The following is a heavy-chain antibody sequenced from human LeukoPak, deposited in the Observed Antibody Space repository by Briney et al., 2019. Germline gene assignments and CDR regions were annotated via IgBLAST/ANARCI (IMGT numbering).Heavy chain of an antibody. V-gene: IGHV3-30*04. Sequence: GGSLRLSCAASGFTFSSFAMHWVRQAPGKGLEWVTLISYDGSKKYYADSVKGRFTISRDNSKDTLFLQMNSLRSEDTAVYYCARDRGMTTISFDYWGQGTLVTVSS. CDR1: GFTFSSFA. D-gene: IGHD5-24*01. J-gene: IGHJ4*02. CDR2: ISYDGSKK. CDR3: ARDRGMTTISFDY.